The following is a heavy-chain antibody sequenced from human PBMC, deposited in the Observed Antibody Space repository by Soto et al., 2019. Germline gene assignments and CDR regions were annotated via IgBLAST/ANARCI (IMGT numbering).Heavy chain of an antibody. CDR1: GYTLTVYY. CDR2: INPNSGGT. D-gene: IGHD3-10*01. J-gene: IGHJ5*02. CDR3: ARASDLDYGTNNWFDP. V-gene: IGHV1-2*02. Sequence: ASLKGSWKTSGYTLTVYYVHWVINAHGQGLEWMGWINPNSGGTNYAQKFQGRVTMTRDTSISTAYMELSRLRSDDTAVYYCARASDLDYGTNNWFDPWGQGTLVTVSS.